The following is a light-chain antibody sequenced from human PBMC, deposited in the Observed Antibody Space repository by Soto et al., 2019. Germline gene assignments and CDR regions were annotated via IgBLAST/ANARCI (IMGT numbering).Light chain of an antibody. J-gene: IGLJ2*01. CDR2: GNN. CDR1: SSNVGAAYD. V-gene: IGLV1-40*01. Sequence: QSVLTQPPSVSGAPGQSVTISCTGVSSNVGAAYDVNWYHQLPVTAPKLLIYGNNIRRSGVPDRLSGSKSGTSASLVITGLQPDDDADYYCHASDRGLGDSVFGGGTKLTVL. CDR3: HASDRGLGDSV.